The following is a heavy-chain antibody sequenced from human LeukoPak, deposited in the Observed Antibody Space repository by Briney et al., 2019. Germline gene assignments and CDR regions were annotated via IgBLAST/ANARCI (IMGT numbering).Heavy chain of an antibody. CDR1: GFTFSDYA. CDR2: ISDTGRRT. D-gene: IGHD2-21*01. J-gene: IGHJ4*02. V-gene: IGHV3-23*01. CDR3: ARHDSFIPF. Sequence: GGSLRLSCAASGFTFSDYAMSWVRQAAGKGLEWVSGISDTGRRTYYTDSVKGRFTISRDDSKRTVYLQMDTLRAEDTAIYFCARHDSFIPFWGQGTLVTVSS.